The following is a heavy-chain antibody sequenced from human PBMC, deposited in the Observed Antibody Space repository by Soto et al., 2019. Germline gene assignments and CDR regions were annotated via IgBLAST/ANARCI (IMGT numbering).Heavy chain of an antibody. CDR1: GFTLSDYT. V-gene: IGHV3-30*04. J-gene: IGHJ4*02. CDR3: GSSDSQGAIDY. CDR2: ISYDGRNK. D-gene: IGHD5-18*01. Sequence: PGGSLRLSCAASGFTLSDYTIHWVRQAPGKGLEWVAVISYDGRNKYYADSVEGRFTISRDNSKDTLYLQMNGLSVEDTAIYYCGSSDSQGAIDYWGQGTLVTVSS.